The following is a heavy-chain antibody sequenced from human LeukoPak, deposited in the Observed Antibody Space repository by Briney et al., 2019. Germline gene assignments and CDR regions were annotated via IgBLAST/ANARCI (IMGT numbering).Heavy chain of an antibody. V-gene: IGHV3-21*01. CDR1: GFTFSSYS. CDR2: ISSSSSYI. Sequence: PGGSLRLSCAASGFTFSSYSMNWVRQAPGKGLEWVSSISSSSSYIYYADSVKGRLTISRDNAKNSLYLQMNSLRAEDTAVYYCARDLAFGVVTHSFDCWGQGTLVTVSS. D-gene: IGHD3-3*01. J-gene: IGHJ4*02. CDR3: ARDLAFGVVTHSFDC.